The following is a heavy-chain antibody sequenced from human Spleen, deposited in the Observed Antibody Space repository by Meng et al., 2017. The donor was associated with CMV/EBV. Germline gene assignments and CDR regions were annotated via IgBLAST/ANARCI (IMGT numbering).Heavy chain of an antibody. Sequence: SVKVSCKASGVTFSTYPVSWVRQAPGQGLEWMGGVIPIFGTTNYAQKFQGRVTITTDESTSTTYMELRSLRSDDTAVYYCASASSYCGGGCYRPEYWGQGTRVTVSS. V-gene: IGHV1-69*05. CDR2: VIPIFGTT. CDR3: ASASSYCGGGCYRPEY. CDR1: GVTFSTYP. D-gene: IGHD2-21*01. J-gene: IGHJ4*02.